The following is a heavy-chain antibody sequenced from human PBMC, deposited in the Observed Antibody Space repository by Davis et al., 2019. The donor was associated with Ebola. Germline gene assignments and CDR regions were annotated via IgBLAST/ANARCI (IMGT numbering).Heavy chain of an antibody. D-gene: IGHD1-1*01. V-gene: IGHV1-18*04. J-gene: IGHJ4*02. Sequence: ASVKVSCKASGYTFTNYGITWVRQAPAQGLEWMGWINPHNGNTNYAQTVQGRLIMTSDTATTTAYMEVGSLRSDDTAVYYCARAQFPTTSDHWGQGTLVTVSS. CDR1: GYTFTNYG. CDR2: INPHNGNT. CDR3: ARAQFPTTSDH.